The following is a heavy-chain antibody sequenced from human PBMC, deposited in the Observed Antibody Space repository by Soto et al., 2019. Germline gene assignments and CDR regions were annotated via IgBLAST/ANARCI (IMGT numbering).Heavy chain of an antibody. CDR3: TTDLGYSSAHKLGVDAFDI. D-gene: IGHD6-25*01. V-gene: IGHV3-15*01. CDR1: GFTFSNAW. J-gene: IGHJ3*02. Sequence: EVQLVESGGGLVKPGGSLSLSCAASGFTFSNAWMSWVRQAPGKGLEWVGRIKSKTDGGTTDYAAPVKGRFTISRDDAKNTLYLQINSLKTEDTAVYYCTTDLGYSSAHKLGVDAFDIWGQGTMVVVSS. CDR2: IKSKTDGGTT.